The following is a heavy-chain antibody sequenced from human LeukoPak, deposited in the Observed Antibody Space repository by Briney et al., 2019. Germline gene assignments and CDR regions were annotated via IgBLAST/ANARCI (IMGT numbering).Heavy chain of an antibody. CDR3: ARLRGIAAAGTLGYFDY. V-gene: IGHV5-51*01. Sequence: GESLKISCKGSGYSFSSYWIAWVRQMPGKGLEWMGIIYPGDSDTRYSPSFQGQVTISADKSISTAYLQWSSLKASDSAIYYCARLRGIAAAGTLGYFDYCGQGTLVTVSS. J-gene: IGHJ4*02. D-gene: IGHD6-13*01. CDR1: GYSFSSYW. CDR2: IYPGDSDT.